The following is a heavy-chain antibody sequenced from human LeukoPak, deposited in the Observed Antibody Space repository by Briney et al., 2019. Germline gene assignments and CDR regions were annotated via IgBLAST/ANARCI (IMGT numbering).Heavy chain of an antibody. Sequence: PGESLKISCKGSGYSFTSYWIGGVRQLPGKGLEWMGIIYPGDSDTRYSPSLQGQVTIPADKSISTAYLQWSSLKASDTARYYCARVGGTQGGAFDIWGQGTMVTVSS. J-gene: IGHJ3*02. V-gene: IGHV5-51*01. CDR3: ARVGGTQGGAFDI. CDR2: IYPGDSDT. D-gene: IGHD1-26*01. CDR1: GYSFTSYW.